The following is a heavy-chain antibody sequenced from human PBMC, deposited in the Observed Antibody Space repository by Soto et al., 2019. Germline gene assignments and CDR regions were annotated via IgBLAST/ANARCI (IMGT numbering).Heavy chain of an antibody. CDR3: ARCQLLQGGWFDP. CDR1: GYTFTSYY. D-gene: IGHD2-2*01. CDR2: INPSGGST. V-gene: IGHV1-46*01. J-gene: IGHJ5*02. Sequence: ASVKVSCKASGYTFTSYYMHWVRQAPGQGLEWKGIINPSGGSTSYAQKYQGRVTMTRDTSTSTVYMELSSLRSEDTAVYYCARCQLLQGGWFDPWGQGTQVTVSS.